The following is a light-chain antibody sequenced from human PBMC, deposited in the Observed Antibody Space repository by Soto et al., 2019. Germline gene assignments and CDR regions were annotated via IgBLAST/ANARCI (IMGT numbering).Light chain of an antibody. Sequence: QSVLTQPPSASGTPGQRVTISCSGSSSNIGSNYAYCYQQLPGTAPTLLISRNIQRPSGVPDRFSGSKSGTSASLAISGLRFEDEADYHCAAWDDSLSGRVFGGGTELTVL. V-gene: IGLV1-47*01. CDR1: SSNIGSNY. CDR2: RNI. CDR3: AAWDDSLSGRV. J-gene: IGLJ3*02.